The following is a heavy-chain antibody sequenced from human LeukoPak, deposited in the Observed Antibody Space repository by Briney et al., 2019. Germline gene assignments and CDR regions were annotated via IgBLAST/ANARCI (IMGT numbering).Heavy chain of an antibody. CDR3: ARDGGQAAAIADY. CDR1: GFTFSSYE. D-gene: IGHD6-13*01. J-gene: IGHJ4*02. V-gene: IGHV3-48*03. CDR2: ISSSGSTI. Sequence: PGGSLRLSCAASGFTFSSYEMNWVRQAPGKGLEWVSYISSSGSTIYYADSVKGRFTISRDNAKNSLYLQMNSLRAEDTAVYYCARDGGQAAAIADYWGQGTLVTVSS.